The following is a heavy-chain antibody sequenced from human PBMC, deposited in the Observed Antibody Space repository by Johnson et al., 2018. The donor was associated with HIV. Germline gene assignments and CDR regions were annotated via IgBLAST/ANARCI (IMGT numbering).Heavy chain of an antibody. D-gene: IGHD4-17*01. Sequence: QVQLVESGGGVVRPGRSLRLSCAASGFTFSSYGMHWVRQAPGKGLDWVAVISYDGSNKYYADSVKGRFTISRDNAKNSLYLHMNSLRPEDTALYYCAKDTGAFDIGGQGTMVTVSS. CDR1: GFTFSSYG. J-gene: IGHJ3*02. CDR3: AKDTGAFDI. V-gene: IGHV3-30*18. CDR2: ISYDGSNK.